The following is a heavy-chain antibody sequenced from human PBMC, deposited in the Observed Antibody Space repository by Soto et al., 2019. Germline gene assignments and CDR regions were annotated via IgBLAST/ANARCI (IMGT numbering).Heavy chain of an antibody. V-gene: IGHV4-34*01. Sequence: ASETLSLTCAVYGGSFSRYYWSWIRQPPGKGLEWIGEINHSGSTNYNPSLKSRVTISVDTSKNQFSLKLSSVTAADTAVYYCARDYGDYDYWGQGTLVTVSS. CDR1: GGSFSRYY. D-gene: IGHD4-17*01. CDR2: INHSGST. CDR3: ARDYGDYDY. J-gene: IGHJ4*02.